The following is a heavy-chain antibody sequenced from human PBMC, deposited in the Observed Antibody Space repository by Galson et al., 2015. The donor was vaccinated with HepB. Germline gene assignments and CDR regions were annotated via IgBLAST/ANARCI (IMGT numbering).Heavy chain of an antibody. CDR1: GFTFSSYA. J-gene: IGHJ5*02. CDR3: AKGDYGDSLGGFDP. V-gene: IGHV3-23*01. D-gene: IGHD4-17*01. CDR2: ISGSGGST. Sequence: SLRLSCAASGFTFSSYAMSWVRQAPGKGLEWVSAISGSGGSTYYADSVKGRFPISRDNSKNTLYLQMNSLRAEDTAVYYCAKGDYGDSLGGFDPWGQGTLVTVSS.